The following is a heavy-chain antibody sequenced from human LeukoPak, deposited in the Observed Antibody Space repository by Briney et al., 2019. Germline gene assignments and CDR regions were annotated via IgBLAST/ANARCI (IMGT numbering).Heavy chain of an antibody. V-gene: IGHV4-59*01. CDR2: IYFRGTT. CDR1: GGPITDYY. Sequence: PQTLSLTCNVSGGPITDYYWSWIRHPPRNGLQWIGYIYFRGTTTFNTSFKSRVTISVDTSKNQFSLRPGSVTAADTAVYYCARDRFYDNTGFRRLDFWGQGGLVSVSS. J-gene: IGHJ4*02. D-gene: IGHD3-22*01. CDR3: ARDRFYDNTGFRRLDF.